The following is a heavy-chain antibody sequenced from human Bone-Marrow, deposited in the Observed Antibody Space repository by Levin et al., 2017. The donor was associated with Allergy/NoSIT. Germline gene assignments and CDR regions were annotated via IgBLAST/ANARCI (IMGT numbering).Heavy chain of an antibody. CDR2: ISYDGSNK. J-gene: IGHJ6*02. D-gene: IGHD3-3*01. V-gene: IGHV3-30*18. Sequence: GESLKISCAASGFTFSSYGMHWVRQAPGKGLEWVAVISYDGSNKYYADSVKGRFTISRDNSKNTLYLQMNSLRAEDTAVYYCAKEILVLRFLEWLLYPNYYYYGMDVWGQGTTVTVSS. CDR3: AKEILVLRFLEWLLYPNYYYYGMDV. CDR1: GFTFSSYG.